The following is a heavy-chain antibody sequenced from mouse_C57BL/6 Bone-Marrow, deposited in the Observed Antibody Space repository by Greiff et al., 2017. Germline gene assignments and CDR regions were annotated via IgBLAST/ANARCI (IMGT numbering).Heavy chain of an antibody. J-gene: IGHJ3*01. D-gene: IGHD2-4*01. CDR2: IRSKSNNYAT. CDR3: VRSFIYYDYEFAY. CDR1: GFSFNTYA. V-gene: IGHV10-1*01. Sequence: EVQLQESGGGLVQPKGSLKLSCAASGFSFNTYAMNWVRQAPGKGLEWVARIRSKSNNYATYYADSVKDRFTISRDDSESMLYLQMNNLKTEDTAMYSVVRSFIYYDYEFAYWGQGTLVTVSA.